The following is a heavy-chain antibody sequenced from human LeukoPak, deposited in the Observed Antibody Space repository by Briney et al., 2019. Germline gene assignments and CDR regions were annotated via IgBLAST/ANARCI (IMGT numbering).Heavy chain of an antibody. D-gene: IGHD5-24*01. V-gene: IGHV1-2*02. J-gene: IGHJ4*02. CDR2: INPNSGGT. Sequence: GASVKVSCKASGYSFTDYFFHWVRQAPGQGLEWMGWINPNSGGTDYAQEFQGRVTMTRDTSINTAYLELSRLTSGDTAVYYCAREDRWNFDHWGQGTLVTVSS. CDR1: GYSFTDYF. CDR3: AREDRWNFDH.